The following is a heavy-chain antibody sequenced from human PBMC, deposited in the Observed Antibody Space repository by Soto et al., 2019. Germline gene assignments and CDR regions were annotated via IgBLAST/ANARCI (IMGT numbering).Heavy chain of an antibody. Sequence: QVQLVQSGAEVKKPGSSVKVSCKDSGGTFSSYTISWVRQAPGQGLEWMGRIIPILGIANYAQKFQGRVTITADKSTSTAYMGLSSLRSDVTAGYYCASPCGSSSSGRHHWFDPWGQGTLVTVSS. CDR3: ASPCGSSSSGRHHWFDP. CDR1: GGTFSSYT. D-gene: IGHD6-6*01. V-gene: IGHV1-69*02. CDR2: IIPILGIA. J-gene: IGHJ5*02.